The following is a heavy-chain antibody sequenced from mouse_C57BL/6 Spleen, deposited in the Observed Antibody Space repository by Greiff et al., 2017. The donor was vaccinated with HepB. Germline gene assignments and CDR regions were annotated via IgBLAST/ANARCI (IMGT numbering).Heavy chain of an antibody. J-gene: IGHJ4*01. CDR1: GFTFSDYY. CDR3: AREGGYPHYYAMDY. D-gene: IGHD2-2*01. Sequence: EVQLVESEGGLVQPGRSMKLSCTASGFTFSDYYMAWVRQVPEKGLEWVANINYDGSSTYYLDSLKSRFIISRDNAKNILYLQMSSLKSEDTATYYCAREGGYPHYYAMDYWGQGTSVTVSS. V-gene: IGHV5-16*01. CDR2: INYDGSST.